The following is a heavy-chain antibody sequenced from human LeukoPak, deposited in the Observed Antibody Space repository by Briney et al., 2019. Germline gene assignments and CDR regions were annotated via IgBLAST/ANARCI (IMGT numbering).Heavy chain of an antibody. CDR1: GFTFDDYT. CDR2: ISWDGGST. V-gene: IGHV3-43*01. Sequence: PGGSLRLSCAASGFTFDDYTMHWVRQAPGKGLEWVSLISWDGGSTYYADSVKGRFTISRDNAKNSLFLQVNSLRAEDTAVYYCARGPRSDSPRRCGMDVWGQGTTVTVSS. J-gene: IGHJ6*02. CDR3: ARGPRSDSPRRCGMDV. D-gene: IGHD3-22*01.